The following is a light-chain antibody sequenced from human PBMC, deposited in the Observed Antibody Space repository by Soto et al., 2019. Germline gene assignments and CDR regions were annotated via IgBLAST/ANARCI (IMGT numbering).Light chain of an antibody. CDR3: QQRSNWPIT. J-gene: IGKJ5*01. V-gene: IGKV3-11*01. CDR2: GAS. Sequence: TQSPATLSVSPGDRATLSCRASQSINSNLAWYQQQPGQAPRLLIYGASSRATGVPDRFSGSGSGTDFTLTISSLEPEDFALYYCQQRSNWPITFCQGTRLEI. CDR1: QSINSN.